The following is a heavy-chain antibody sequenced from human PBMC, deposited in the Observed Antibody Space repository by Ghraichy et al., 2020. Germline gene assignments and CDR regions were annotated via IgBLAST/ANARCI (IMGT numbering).Heavy chain of an antibody. D-gene: IGHD2-21*02. Sequence: SLISWHGDSTYYAGSVKGRFTISRDNSKNSLYLQMKSLRTEDTAFYFCAKPAQTYTVVVTPPFDYWGQGTLVTVSS. CDR2: ISWHGDST. J-gene: IGHJ4*02. V-gene: IGHV3-43*01. CDR3: AKPAQTYTVVVTPPFDY.